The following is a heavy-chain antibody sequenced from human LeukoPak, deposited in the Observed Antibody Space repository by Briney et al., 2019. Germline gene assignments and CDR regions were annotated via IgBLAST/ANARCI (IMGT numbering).Heavy chain of an antibody. D-gene: IGHD1-26*01. J-gene: IGHJ4*02. CDR1: GLTFSSDW. CDR3: AKDVGKWESLHFFDY. CDR2: ISGSGAST. V-gene: IGHV3-23*01. Sequence: GGSLRLSCVGSGLTFSSDWMHWVRQAPGKGLEWISGISGSGASTYYADSVKGRFTISRDDSRNTLYLQMNSLRGDDTAVYYCAKDVGKWESLHFFDYWGQGTLVTVSS.